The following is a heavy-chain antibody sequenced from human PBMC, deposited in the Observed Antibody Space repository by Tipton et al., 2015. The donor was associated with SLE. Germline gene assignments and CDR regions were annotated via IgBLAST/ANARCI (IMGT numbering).Heavy chain of an antibody. D-gene: IGHD6-13*01. CDR3: ARGAAGYYCYMDV. J-gene: IGHJ6*03. CDR2: IYYSGNT. CDR1: GVSVSSGSYY. Sequence: TLSLTCTVSGVSVSSGSYYWSWLRQPPGKGLEWIGYIYYSGNTNYNPSLKSRVTISVDTSKNQFSLKLSSVTAADTAVYYCARGAAGYYCYMDVWGKGTTVSVCS. V-gene: IGHV4-61*01.